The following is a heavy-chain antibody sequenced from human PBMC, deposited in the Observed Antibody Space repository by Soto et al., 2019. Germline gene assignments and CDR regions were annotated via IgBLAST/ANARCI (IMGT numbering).Heavy chain of an antibody. CDR3: ARGDIVAIFGMDV. J-gene: IGHJ6*02. CDR1: GHTFTSYG. D-gene: IGHD5-12*01. V-gene: IGHV1-46*01. CDR2: INPSGGST. Sequence: ASVKVSCKASGHTFTSYGISWVRQAPGQGLEWMGIINPSGGSTTYAQKFQGRVTMTRDTSTSTVYMELSSLRSEDTAVYYCARGDIVAIFGMDVWGQGTTVTVSS.